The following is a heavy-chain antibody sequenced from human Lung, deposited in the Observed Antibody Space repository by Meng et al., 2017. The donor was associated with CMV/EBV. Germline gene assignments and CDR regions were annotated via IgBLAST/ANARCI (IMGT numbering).Heavy chain of an antibody. D-gene: IGHD1-7*01. CDR2: IYPGDDDT. CDR3: ARLWGVFDWNFDGFDI. CDR1: GYSFTTYW. V-gene: IGHV5-51*01. J-gene: IGHJ3*02. Sequence: EXXKISXQGSGYSFTTYWIAWVRQMPGKGLEWVGSIYPGDDDTCYSPSLQGQVTISADASITAAYLQWNSLKASDTAMYYCARLWGVFDWNFDGFDIWGQXTMVTV.